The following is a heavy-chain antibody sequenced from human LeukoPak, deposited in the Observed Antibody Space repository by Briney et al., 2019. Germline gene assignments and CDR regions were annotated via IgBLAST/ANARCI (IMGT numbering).Heavy chain of an antibody. CDR1: GGSISSYY. Sequence: PSETLSLTCTVSGGSISSYYWSWIRQPPGKGLEWIGYIYYSGSTNYNPSLKSRVTISVDTSKNQFSLKLSSVTAADTAVYYCAREGEITIFGVARSRGCFDYWGQGTLVTVSS. V-gene: IGHV4-59*01. D-gene: IGHD3-3*01. CDR2: IYYSGST. J-gene: IGHJ4*02. CDR3: AREGEITIFGVARSRGCFDY.